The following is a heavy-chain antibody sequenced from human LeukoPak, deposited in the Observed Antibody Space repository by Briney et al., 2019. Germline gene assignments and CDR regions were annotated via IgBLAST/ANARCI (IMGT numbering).Heavy chain of an antibody. Sequence: PGGSLRLSCAASGFTVSSNYMSWVRQAPGKGLEWVSVIYSGGSTYYADSVKGRFTISRDNSKNTLYLQMNSLRAEDTAVYYCARTKIPAVPYFDYWGQVPLVTVSS. D-gene: IGHD6-19*01. CDR3: ARTKIPAVPYFDY. CDR1: GFTVSSNY. CDR2: IYSGGST. J-gene: IGHJ4*02. V-gene: IGHV3-53*01.